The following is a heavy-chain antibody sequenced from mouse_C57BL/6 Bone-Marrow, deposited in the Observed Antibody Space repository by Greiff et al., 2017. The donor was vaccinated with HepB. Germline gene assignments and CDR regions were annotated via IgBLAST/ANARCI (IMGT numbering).Heavy chain of an antibody. Sequence: EVNVVESGGGLVKPGGSLKLSCAASGFTFSDYGMHWVRQAPEKGLEWVAYISSGSSTIYYADTVKGRFTISRDNAKNTLFLQMTSLRSEDTAMYYCARNYDYAMDYGGQGTSVTVSS. V-gene: IGHV5-17*01. CDR2: ISSGSSTI. D-gene: IGHD1-1*01. CDR1: GFTFSDYG. CDR3: ARNYDYAMDY. J-gene: IGHJ4*01.